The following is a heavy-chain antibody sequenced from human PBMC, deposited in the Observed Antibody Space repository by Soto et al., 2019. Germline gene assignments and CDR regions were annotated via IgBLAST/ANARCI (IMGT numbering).Heavy chain of an antibody. CDR2: INHSGST. Sequence: QVQLQPWGAGLLKPSETLSLTCAVYGGSFSGYYWSWIRQPPGKGLGWIGEINHSGSTNYNPSLKSRVTISVDTSKNQFSLKLSSVTAADTAVYYCARGTANRRSSYFDYWGQGTLVTVSS. CDR1: GGSFSGYY. CDR3: ARGTANRRSSYFDY. D-gene: IGHD3-16*02. V-gene: IGHV4-34*01. J-gene: IGHJ4*02.